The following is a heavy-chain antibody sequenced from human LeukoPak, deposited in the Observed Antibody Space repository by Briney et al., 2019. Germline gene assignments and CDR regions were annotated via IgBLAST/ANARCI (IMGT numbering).Heavy chain of an antibody. V-gene: IGHV3-53*01. CDR1: GFTVSRNY. Sequence: GGSLRLSCAASGFTVSRNYMSWVRQAPGKGLEWVSVLYSDGSTYHADSVKGRFTISRDNSKNTLYLQMNSLRAEDTAVYYCGSRGIVGRYNYGWDYWGQGTLVTVSS. D-gene: IGHD5-18*01. CDR2: LYSDGST. J-gene: IGHJ4*02. CDR3: GSRGIVGRYNYGWDY.